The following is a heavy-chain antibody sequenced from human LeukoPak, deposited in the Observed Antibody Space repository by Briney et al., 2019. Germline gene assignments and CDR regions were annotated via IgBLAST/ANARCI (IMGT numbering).Heavy chain of an antibody. V-gene: IGHV3-73*01. CDR2: IRSKVNNYAT. D-gene: IGHD1-14*01. CDR3: TLLHNGY. CDR1: GFTFSGSA. Sequence: GGFLRLSCVASGFTFSGSAMQWVRRTPGKGLEWVGRIRSKVNNYATAYSSSVKGRFTVSRDDSKNTTYLQMNSLKAEDTAVYYCTLLHNGYWGQGTLVTVSS. J-gene: IGHJ4*02.